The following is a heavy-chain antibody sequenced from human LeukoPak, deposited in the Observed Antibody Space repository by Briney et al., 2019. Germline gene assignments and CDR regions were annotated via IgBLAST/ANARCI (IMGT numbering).Heavy chain of an antibody. D-gene: IGHD1-14*01. CDR1: GLSYSDSY. J-gene: IGHJ4*02. CDR3: ARTGGRGPGGHFDY. V-gene: IGHV3-11*03. CDR2: ISSSGSYT. Sequence: AGGSLRLSCAASGLSYSDSYMTWIRQAPGKGLEWVSYISSSGSYTNYADSVQGRFTVSRANAKNSLFLPMTSLRAEDTAVYYCARTGGRGPGGHFDYWGQGTLVIVSS.